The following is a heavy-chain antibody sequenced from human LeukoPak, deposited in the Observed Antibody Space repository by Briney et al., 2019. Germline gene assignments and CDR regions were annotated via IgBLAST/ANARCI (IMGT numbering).Heavy chain of an antibody. V-gene: IGHV4-59*01. CDR2: IYNSGSP. J-gene: IGHJ4*02. D-gene: IGHD3-3*01. CDR1: GGSISTDY. CDR3: TRGRYYEPIDS. Sequence: SEPLSLTCSVSGGSISTDYWSWIRQTPGKGLEEIGYIYNSGSPNYNPSLEGRVTMSIDTSKNHFSLKLSSVTAADTAVYYCTRGRYYEPIDSWGQGTLVTVSS.